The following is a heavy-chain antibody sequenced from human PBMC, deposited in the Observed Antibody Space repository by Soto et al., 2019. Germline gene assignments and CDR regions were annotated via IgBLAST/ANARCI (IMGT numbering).Heavy chain of an antibody. CDR3: ARVPSP. CDR2: INPGDGTT. Sequence: ASVKVSCKTGGYTFANFYLHWVRQAPGQGLEWMGLINPGDGTTKYAHKFQGRVTMTRDTSTSTVYMDVSSLRSEDTAVYYCARVPSPWGQGTLVTVSS. V-gene: IGHV1-46*01. CDR1: GYTFANFY. J-gene: IGHJ5*02.